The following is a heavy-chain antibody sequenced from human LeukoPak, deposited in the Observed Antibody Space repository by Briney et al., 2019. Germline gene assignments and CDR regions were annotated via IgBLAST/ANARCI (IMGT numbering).Heavy chain of an antibody. D-gene: IGHD1-14*01. J-gene: IGHJ4*02. Sequence: GGSLRLSCAASGFTFSSYWMSWVRQAPGKGLEWVANIKQDGSEKYYVDSVKGRFTISRDNAKNSLYLQMNSLRAEDTAVYYCARDYNRRGVPRLGYFDYWGQGTLVTVSS. CDR1: GFTFSSYW. CDR3: ARDYNRRGVPRLGYFDY. CDR2: IKQDGSEK. V-gene: IGHV3-7*01.